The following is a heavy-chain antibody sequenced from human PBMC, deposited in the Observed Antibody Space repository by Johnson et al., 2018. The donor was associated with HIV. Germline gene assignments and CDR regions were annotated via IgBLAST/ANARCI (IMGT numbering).Heavy chain of an antibody. CDR2: INSDGSST. Sequence: EVQVVESGGGLVQRGGSLRLSCAASEFTFSSYWMHWVRQAPGKGLVWVSRINSDGSSTNYADSVKGRFTISRDNAKNTLYLQMNSLRAEDTAVYYCASGVYSSSWSWDVAFDIWGQGTMVTVSS. CDR1: EFTFSSYW. CDR3: ASGVYSSSWSWDVAFDI. D-gene: IGHD6-13*01. V-gene: IGHV3-74*02. J-gene: IGHJ3*02.